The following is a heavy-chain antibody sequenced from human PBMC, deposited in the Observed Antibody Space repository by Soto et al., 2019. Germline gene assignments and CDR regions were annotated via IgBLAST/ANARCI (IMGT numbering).Heavy chain of an antibody. V-gene: IGHV4-4*02. D-gene: IGHD4-17*01. CDR3: ARDGNAGYGVNGGLDY. CDR2: IYHSGST. Sequence: QVQLQESGPGLVKPSGTLSLTCAVSGGSISSSNWWSWVRQPPGKGLEWIGEIYHSGSTNYNPSPTSRVPISVDKSKNQFSLKLSSVTAADTAVYYCARDGNAGYGVNGGLDYWGQGTLVTVSS. J-gene: IGHJ4*02. CDR1: GGSISSSNW.